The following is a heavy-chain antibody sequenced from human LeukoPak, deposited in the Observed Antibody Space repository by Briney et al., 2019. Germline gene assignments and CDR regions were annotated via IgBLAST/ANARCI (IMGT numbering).Heavy chain of an antibody. CDR2: TSAGGSST. D-gene: IGHD2-2*01. J-gene: IGHJ5*02. V-gene: IGHV3-23*01. Sequence: GGSLRLSCAASGFSFSSYAMTWVRQAPGQGLEWVSTTSAGGSSTYYADSVKGRFTISRDNSKDTLYLQMNSLRAEDTAAYYCAKGGYCSSSSCYYGWFDPWGQGTLVTVSS. CDR1: GFSFSSYA. CDR3: AKGGYCSSSSCYYGWFDP.